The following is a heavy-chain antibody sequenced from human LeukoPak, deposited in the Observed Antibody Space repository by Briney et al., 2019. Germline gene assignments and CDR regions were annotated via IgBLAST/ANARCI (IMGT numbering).Heavy chain of an antibody. D-gene: IGHD5-12*01. CDR1: GGSISSYY. CDR3: ARHQMATGGVLDY. Sequence: PSETLSLTCTVSGGSISSYYWSWLRQPPGKGLEWIGYIYYSGSTNYNPSLKSRVTISVDTSKNQFSLKLSSVTAADTAVYYCARHQMATGGVLDYWGQGTLVTVSS. V-gene: IGHV4-59*08. J-gene: IGHJ4*02. CDR2: IYYSGST.